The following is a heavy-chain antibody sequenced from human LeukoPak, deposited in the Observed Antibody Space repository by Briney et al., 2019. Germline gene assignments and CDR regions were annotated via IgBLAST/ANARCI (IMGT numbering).Heavy chain of an antibody. CDR2: IYSGGST. CDR1: GFTVSSNY. J-gene: IGHJ3*02. CDR3: ARAPGVPGGSLDDAFDI. D-gene: IGHD1-26*01. V-gene: IGHV3-53*01. Sequence: GGSLRLSCAASGFTVSSNYMSWVRQAPGKGLEWVSVIYSGGSTYYADSVKGRFTISRDNSKNTLYLQMNSLRAEDTAVYYCARAPGVPGGSLDDAFDIWGQGTMVTVSS.